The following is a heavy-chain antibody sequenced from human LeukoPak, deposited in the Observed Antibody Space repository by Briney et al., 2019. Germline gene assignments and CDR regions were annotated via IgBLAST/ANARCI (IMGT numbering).Heavy chain of an antibody. Sequence: GGSLRLSCAASGFTFSSYAMSWVRQAPGKGLEWVSAISGSGGSTYYADSMKGRFTISRDNSKNTLYLQMNSLRAEDTAVYYCAKDLDSSGWYADYWGQGTLVTVSS. CDR3: AKDLDSSGWYADY. V-gene: IGHV3-23*01. D-gene: IGHD6-19*01. CDR2: ISGSGGST. CDR1: GFTFSSYA. J-gene: IGHJ4*02.